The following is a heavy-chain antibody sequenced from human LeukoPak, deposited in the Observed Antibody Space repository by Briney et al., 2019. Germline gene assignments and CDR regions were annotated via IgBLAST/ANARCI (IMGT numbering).Heavy chain of an antibody. Sequence: ASVKVSCKASGGTFSSYGISWVRQAPGQGLEWMGGIIPSFGTANYAQKFQGKVTITADESTSTAYMELSSLRSEDTAVYYCARLSTGGYYYGSGFDYWAREPWSPSPQ. CDR2: IIPSFGTA. CDR3: ARLSTGGYYYGSGFDY. D-gene: IGHD3-10*01. CDR1: GGTFSSYG. V-gene: IGHV1-69*13. J-gene: IGHJ4*02.